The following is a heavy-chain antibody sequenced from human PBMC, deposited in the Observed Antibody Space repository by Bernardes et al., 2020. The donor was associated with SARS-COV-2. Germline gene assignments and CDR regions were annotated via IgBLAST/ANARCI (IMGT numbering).Heavy chain of an antibody. J-gene: IGHJ6*02. Sequence: SETLSLTCAVYGGSFSGYYWSWIRQPPGKGLEWIGEINHSGSTNYNPSLKSRVTISVDTSKNQFSLKLSSVTAADTAVYYCARDPGGYYGMDVWGQGTTVTVSS. V-gene: IGHV4-34*01. CDR2: INHSGST. CDR3: ARDPGGYYGMDV. CDR1: GGSFSGYY. D-gene: IGHD3-10*01.